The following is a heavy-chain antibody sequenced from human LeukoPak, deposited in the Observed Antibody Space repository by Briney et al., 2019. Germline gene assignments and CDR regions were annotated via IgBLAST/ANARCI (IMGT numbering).Heavy chain of an antibody. CDR1: GYTFTVYY. Sequence: ASVKVSCKASGYTFTVYYMHWVRQAPGQGLEWMGWINPNSGGTNYAQKFQGRVTMTRDTSISTAYMELSRLRSDDTAVYYCARDAARDYYYYYMDVWGKGTTVTVSS. CDR3: ARDAARDYYYYYMDV. CDR2: INPNSGGT. V-gene: IGHV1-2*02. J-gene: IGHJ6*03. D-gene: IGHD6-13*01.